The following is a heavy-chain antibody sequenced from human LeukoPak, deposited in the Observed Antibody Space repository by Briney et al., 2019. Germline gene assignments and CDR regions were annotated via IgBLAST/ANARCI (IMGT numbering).Heavy chain of an antibody. CDR1: GGTFSSYA. Sequence: SVKVSCKASGGTFSSYAISWVRQAPGQGLEWMGGIIPIFGTADYAQKFQGRVAITADESTSTAYMELSSLRSEDTAVYYCARSGFLTTVNWFDPWGQGTLVTVSS. CDR2: IIPIFGTA. V-gene: IGHV1-69*13. CDR3: ARSGFLTTVNWFDP. D-gene: IGHD4-11*01. J-gene: IGHJ5*02.